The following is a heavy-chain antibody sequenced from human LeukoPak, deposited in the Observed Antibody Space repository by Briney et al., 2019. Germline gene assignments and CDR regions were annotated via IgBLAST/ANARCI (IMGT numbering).Heavy chain of an antibody. J-gene: IGHJ4*02. V-gene: IGHV4-38-2*01. CDR3: ARAGINDYSRY. CDR2: INYSGTT. CDR1: GYSIRSGYQ. Sequence: PSETLSLTCSVSGYSIRSGYQRGWIRHPPGEGLGRICKINYSGTTFDNPSLRSRVTISIDTSKHQVFLKMRSMTAADTAQYYCARAGINDYSRYWGQGILVSVSS. D-gene: IGHD4-11*01.